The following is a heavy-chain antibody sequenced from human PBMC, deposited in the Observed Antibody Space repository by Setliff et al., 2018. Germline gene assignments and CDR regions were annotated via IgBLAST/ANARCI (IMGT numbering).Heavy chain of an antibody. CDR1: GGSFSGYY. Sequence: SETLSLTCAVYGGSFSGYYWGWVRQPPGKDLEWIGSTYYTGVTNYNPSLKSRGTISVDTSKNQLSLTLKSVTASDTAVYYCARRIYTSGAIDLWGQGTLVTVSS. D-gene: IGHD5-18*01. CDR3: ARRIYTSGAIDL. J-gene: IGHJ5*02. V-gene: IGHV4-34*01. CDR2: TYYTGVT.